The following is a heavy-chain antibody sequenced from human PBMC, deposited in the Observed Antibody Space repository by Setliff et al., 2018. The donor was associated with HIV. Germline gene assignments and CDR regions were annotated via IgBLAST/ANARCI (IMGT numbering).Heavy chain of an antibody. CDR3: ARDLYNGGMRAYCSSTSCRENDY. CDR1: RSSISNHY. Sequence: PSQTLSLTCTVSRSSISNHYWSGIRQPRGKGLECIGSIYYRGRTNYNPSLKRRVTISVDTSKNQFSLKLSSVTAADTAVYYCARDLYNGGMRAYCSSTSCRENDYWGQGTLVTVS. CDR2: IYYRGRT. D-gene: IGHD2-2*01. J-gene: IGHJ4*02. V-gene: IGHV4-59*11.